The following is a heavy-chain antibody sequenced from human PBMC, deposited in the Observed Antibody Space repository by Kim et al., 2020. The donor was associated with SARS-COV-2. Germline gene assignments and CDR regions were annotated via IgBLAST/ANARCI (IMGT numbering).Heavy chain of an antibody. Sequence: ADSVKGRFTISRDNSNNALYLQMNSMRAEDTAVYYCARDEVYDSSGYYYTWGQGTLVTVSS. J-gene: IGHJ4*02. V-gene: IGHV3-33*01. CDR3: ARDEVYDSSGYYYT. D-gene: IGHD3-22*01.